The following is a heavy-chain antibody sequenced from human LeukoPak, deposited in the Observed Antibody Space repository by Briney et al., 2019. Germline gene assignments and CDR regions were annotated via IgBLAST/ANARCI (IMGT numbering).Heavy chain of an antibody. CDR1: GFTFSNYW. V-gene: IGHV3-74*01. CDR3: ASLDY. J-gene: IGHJ4*02. Sequence: GGSLRLSCAASGFTFSNYWMHWVRQAPGKGLVWVSRSSGDGSDTSYADSVKGRFTISRDNAKNTLYLQMNTLRAEDTAVYYCASLDYWGQGTPVTVSS. CDR2: SSGDGSDT.